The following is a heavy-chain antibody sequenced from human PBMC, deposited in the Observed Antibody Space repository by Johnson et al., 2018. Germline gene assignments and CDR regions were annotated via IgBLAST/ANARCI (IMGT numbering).Heavy chain of an antibody. J-gene: IGHJ3*02. CDR3: AIGFDSSGSYYGRTFDI. D-gene: IGHD3-22*01. Sequence: VQLVQSGGGLVQPGGSLRLSCAASGFTFSSYAMSWVRQAPGKGLEWVSAISGRGGSTYYADYVKGRFTISIDISKNTLYMQMNRLRSEDRAVYYCAIGFDSSGSYYGRTFDIWGQGTMVTVAS. CDR1: GFTFSSYA. CDR2: ISGRGGST. V-gene: IGHV3-23*04.